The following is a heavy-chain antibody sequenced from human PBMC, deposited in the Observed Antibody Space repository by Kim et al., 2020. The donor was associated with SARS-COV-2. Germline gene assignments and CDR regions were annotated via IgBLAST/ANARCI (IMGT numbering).Heavy chain of an antibody. CDR3: ATDPDYDRQVYFDY. J-gene: IGHJ4*02. CDR1: GYTFTRYV. D-gene: IGHD3-16*01. V-gene: IGHV1-3*01. Sequence: ASVKVSCKASGYTFTRYVMHWVRQAPGQRLEWMGWINAGNGKTKYSQKFQGRVTITRDTSASTAYMELSSLRSEDTAVYYCATDPDYDRQVYFDYWGQGTLVTVSS. CDR2: INAGNGKT.